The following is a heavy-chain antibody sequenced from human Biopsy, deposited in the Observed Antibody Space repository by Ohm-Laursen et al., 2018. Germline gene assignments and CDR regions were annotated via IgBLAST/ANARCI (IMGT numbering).Heavy chain of an antibody. CDR1: VVSISSYY. D-gene: IGHD3-22*01. CDR2: VYYTGST. CDR3: ARDRGYYSDRTVPGYFDL. J-gene: IGHJ2*01. V-gene: IGHV4-59*01. Sequence: PSETLSFSCTVSVVSISSYYWSRIRQPPGMGLEWIGYVYYTGSTDYNPSLQSRATISVDTSKNHFSLRLRSVTPADTAIYYCARDRGYYSDRTVPGYFDLWGRGTLVTVSS.